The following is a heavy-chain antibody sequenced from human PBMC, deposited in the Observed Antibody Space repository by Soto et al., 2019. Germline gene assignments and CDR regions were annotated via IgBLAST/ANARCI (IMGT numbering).Heavy chain of an antibody. CDR3: AALDRVYGTLGYFQH. CDR2: IIPIFGTA. D-gene: IGHD2-8*01. J-gene: IGHJ1*01. CDR1: GGTFSSYA. Sequence: QVQLVQSGAEVKKPGSSVKVSCKASGGTFSSYAISWVRQAPGQGLEWMGGIIPIFGTANYAQKFQGRVTITADESTSTAYMELSSVGSEDTAVYYCAALDRVYGTLGYFQHWGQGTLVTVSS. V-gene: IGHV1-69*12.